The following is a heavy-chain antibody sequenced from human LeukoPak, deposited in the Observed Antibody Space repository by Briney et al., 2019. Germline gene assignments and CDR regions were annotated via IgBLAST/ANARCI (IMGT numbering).Heavy chain of an antibody. CDR2: INSDGSST. J-gene: IGHJ4*02. Sequence: GGSLRLSCAASGFTFSSYWMHWVRQAPGKGLVWVSRINSDGSSTSYADSVKGRFTISRDNAKNSLYLQMNSLRAEDTAVYYCARVEWMGRMDYWGQGTLITVSS. V-gene: IGHV3-74*01. D-gene: IGHD3-3*01. CDR3: ARVEWMGRMDY. CDR1: GFTFSSYW.